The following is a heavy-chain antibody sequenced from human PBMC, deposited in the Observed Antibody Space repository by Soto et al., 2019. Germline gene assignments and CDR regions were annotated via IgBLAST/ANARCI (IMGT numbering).Heavy chain of an antibody. J-gene: IGHJ3*02. CDR3: ARDQWELLQGAFDI. D-gene: IGHD1-26*01. CDR2: INAGNGNT. Sequence: ASVKVSCKASGYAFTTYSVHWVRQAPGQRLEWMGWINAGNGNTKYSQKFQGRVTITRDTSTHTAYMELSSLRSEDTAVYYCARDQWELLQGAFDIWGQGTMVTVSS. CDR1: GYAFTTYS. V-gene: IGHV1-3*01.